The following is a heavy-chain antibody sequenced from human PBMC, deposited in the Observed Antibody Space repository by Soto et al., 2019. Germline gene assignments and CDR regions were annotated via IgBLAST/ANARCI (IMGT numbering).Heavy chain of an antibody. V-gene: IGHV5-51*01. CDR2: IYPGDSDT. D-gene: IGHD6-13*01. J-gene: IGHJ4*02. Sequence: GESLKISCKGSGYSFTSYWIGWVRQMPGKGLEWMGIIYPGDSDTRYSPSFQGQVTISADKSISTAYLQWSSLKASDTAMYYCARHPVSSSSWYYFDYWGQGTLVTVSS. CDR3: ARHPVSSSSWYYFDY. CDR1: GYSFTSYW.